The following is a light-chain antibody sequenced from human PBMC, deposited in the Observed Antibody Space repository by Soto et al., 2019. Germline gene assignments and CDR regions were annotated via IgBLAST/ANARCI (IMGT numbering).Light chain of an antibody. J-gene: IGKJ5*01. CDR2: DAS. CDR3: KQYENIPK. V-gene: IGKV1-33*01. Sequence: IHITQSPSSLSSSVGDRVTITCHSSQNINNYLNWYQQKPGRAPKLLIYDASNLEAGVPSRFRGSGSGTDLNFTIRSLQHEDIAQYYCKQYENIPKFRQGKRLEIK. CDR1: QNINNY.